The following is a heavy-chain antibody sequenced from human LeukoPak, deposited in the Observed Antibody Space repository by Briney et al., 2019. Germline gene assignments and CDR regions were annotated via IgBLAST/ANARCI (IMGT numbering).Heavy chain of an antibody. D-gene: IGHD3-10*01. V-gene: IGHV3-30*01. J-gene: IGHJ6*02. CDR1: GFTFSAYA. CDR2: ISYDGSNK. Sequence: GGSLRLSCAVSGFTFSAYAMHWVRQAPGKGLEWVAVISYDGSNKYYAGYVKGRFTISGDKSKNTLYLHMNSLRPEDTAVYYCAKDYRIGVRGVIIYYGMDVWGQGTTVTVSS. CDR3: AKDYRIGVRGVIIYYGMDV.